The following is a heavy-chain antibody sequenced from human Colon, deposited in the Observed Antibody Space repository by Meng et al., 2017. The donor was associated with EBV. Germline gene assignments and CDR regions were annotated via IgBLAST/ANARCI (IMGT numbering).Heavy chain of an antibody. CDR3: ARNYYFDY. CDR2: IYYTGST. J-gene: IGHJ4*02. Sequence: QVQLQQWGAGLLKPSXPLSLTCAVYGGSFNNFYWSWIRQPPGKGLEWIGYIYYTGSTYYNPSLKSRVTISMDTSKNQFSLRLSSVTAADTAVYYCARNYYFDYWGQGTLVTVSS. V-gene: IGHV4-34*02. CDR1: GGSFNNFY.